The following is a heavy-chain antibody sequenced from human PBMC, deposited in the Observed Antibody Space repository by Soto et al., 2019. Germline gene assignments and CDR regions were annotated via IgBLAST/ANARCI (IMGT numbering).Heavy chain of an antibody. CDR1: GFTFSSYA. V-gene: IGHV3-23*01. CDR2: ISGSGGST. CDR3: ATARYCSSTSCYANYYYGMDV. Sequence: ESGGGLVQPGGSLRLSCAASGFTFSSYAMSWVRQAPGKGLEWVSAISGSGGSTYYADSVKGRFTISRDNSKNTLYLQMNSLRAEDTAVYYCATARYCSSTSCYANYYYGMDVWGQGTTVTVSS. J-gene: IGHJ6*02. D-gene: IGHD2-2*01.